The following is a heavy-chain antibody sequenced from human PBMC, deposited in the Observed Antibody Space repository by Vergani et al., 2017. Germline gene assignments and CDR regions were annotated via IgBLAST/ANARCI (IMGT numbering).Heavy chain of an antibody. Sequence: QVQLVQSGAEVKKPGASVKVSCKASGYTFTGYYMHWVRQAPGQGLEWMGWIHPNSGGTNYAQKFQGRVNMTRNTSISTAYMELSRLRSDDTAVYYCAREGRSGSGADACDIWGQGTMVTVSS. J-gene: IGHJ3*02. CDR2: IHPNSGGT. CDR1: GYTFTGYY. CDR3: AREGRSGSGADACDI. D-gene: IGHD3-10*01. V-gene: IGHV1-2*02.